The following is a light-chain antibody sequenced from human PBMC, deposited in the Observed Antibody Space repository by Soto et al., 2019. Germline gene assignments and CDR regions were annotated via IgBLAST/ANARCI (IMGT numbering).Light chain of an antibody. J-gene: IGLJ1*01. CDR1: SSDVGGYNY. V-gene: IGLV2-14*03. Sequence: QSVLTQPASVSGSPGQSITISCTGTSSDVGGYNYVSWYQHHPGKAPKLMIYDVSNRPSGVSNRFSGSKSGNTASLIISGLQAEDEADYYCSSYTSSSTLSTYVRGTGTNVTVL. CDR3: SSYTSSSTLSTYV. CDR2: DVS.